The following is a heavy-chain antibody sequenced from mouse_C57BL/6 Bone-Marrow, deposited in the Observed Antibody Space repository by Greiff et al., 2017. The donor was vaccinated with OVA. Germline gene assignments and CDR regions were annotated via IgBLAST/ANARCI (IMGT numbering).Heavy chain of an antibody. CDR3: TRALWDGGFAY. Sequence: EVQVVESGEGLVKPGGSLKLSCAASGFTFSSYAMSWVRQTPEKRLEWVAYISSGGDYIYYADTVKGRFTISRDNARNTLYLQMSSLKSEDTAMYYCTRALWDGGFAYWGQGTLVTVSA. D-gene: IGHD4-1*01. CDR1: GFTFSSYA. CDR2: ISSGGDYI. J-gene: IGHJ3*01. V-gene: IGHV5-9-1*02.